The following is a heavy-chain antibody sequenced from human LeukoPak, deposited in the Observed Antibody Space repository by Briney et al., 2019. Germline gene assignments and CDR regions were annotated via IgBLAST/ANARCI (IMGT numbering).Heavy chain of an antibody. CDR1: GGSISSYY. J-gene: IGHJ4*02. V-gene: IGHV4-59*01. Sequence: PSETLSLTCTVSGGSISSYYWSWIRQPPGKGLEWIGYIYYSGSTNYNPSLKSRVTISVDTSKNQFSLKLSSVTAADTAVYYCVRVLSGSYHYWGQGTLVTVSS. CDR3: VRVLSGSYHY. CDR2: IYYSGST. D-gene: IGHD1-26*01.